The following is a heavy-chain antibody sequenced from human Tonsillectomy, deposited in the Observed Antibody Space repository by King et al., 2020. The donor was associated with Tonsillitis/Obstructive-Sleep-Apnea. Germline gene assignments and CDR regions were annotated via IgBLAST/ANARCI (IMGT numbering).Heavy chain of an antibody. CDR1: GGTFSSYA. CDR3: ARGRYCTNGVCYRGGFDP. V-gene: IGHV1-69*01. Sequence: LVQSGAEVKKPGSSVKVSCKASGGTFSSYAISWVRQAPGQGLEWMGGIIPIFGTANYAQKFQGRVTITADESTSTAYMELSSLRSEDTAVYYCARGRYCTNGVCYRGGFDPWGQGTLVTVSS. J-gene: IGHJ5*02. D-gene: IGHD2-8*01. CDR2: IIPIFGTA.